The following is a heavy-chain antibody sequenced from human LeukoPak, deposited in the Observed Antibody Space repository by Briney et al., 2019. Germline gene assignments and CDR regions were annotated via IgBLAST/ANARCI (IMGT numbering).Heavy chain of an antibody. D-gene: IGHD3-22*01. CDR1: GFTFSSYG. V-gene: IGHV3-30*18. J-gene: IGHJ4*02. Sequence: SGGSLRLSCAASGFTFSSYGMHWVRQAPGKGLEWLAVISYDGSNKYYADSVKGRFTISRDNSKNTLYLQMNSLRAEDTAVYYCAKDLWSWLSPLLVDYWGQGTLVTVSS. CDR2: ISYDGSNK. CDR3: AKDLWSWLSPLLVDY.